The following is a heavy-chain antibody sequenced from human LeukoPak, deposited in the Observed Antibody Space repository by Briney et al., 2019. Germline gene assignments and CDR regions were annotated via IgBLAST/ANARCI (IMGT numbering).Heavy chain of an antibody. J-gene: IGHJ4*02. V-gene: IGHV3-7*01. CDR3: ARDFWGGYRVDYFDY. Sequence: GGSLRLSCAASGFTFSNYWMSWVRRAPGKGLEWVANIKQDGSETYYMDSVRGRFTISRDNAKKSLYLQMNSLRAEDTAVYYCARDFWGGYRVDYFDYWGQGTLVTVSS. D-gene: IGHD3-3*01. CDR2: IKQDGSET. CDR1: GFTFSNYW.